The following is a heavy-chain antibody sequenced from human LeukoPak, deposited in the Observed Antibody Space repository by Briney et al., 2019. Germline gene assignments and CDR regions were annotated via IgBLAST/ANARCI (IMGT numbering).Heavy chain of an antibody. CDR3: AKDFGRNLGGPGY. CDR1: GFTFSTYT. V-gene: IGHV3-23*01. CDR2: ISDNGGRT. D-gene: IGHD3-10*01. J-gene: IGHJ4*02. Sequence: GGSLRLSCAASGFTFSTYTMAWVRQAPGGGLEWVSGISDNGGRTYYADSVKGRFAISRDDSKSPLYLQMNSLRGEDTAVYYCAKDFGRNLGGPGYWGRGTLVIVSS.